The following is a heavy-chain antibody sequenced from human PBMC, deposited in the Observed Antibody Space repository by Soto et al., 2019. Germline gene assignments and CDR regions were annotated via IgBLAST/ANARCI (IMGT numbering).Heavy chain of an antibody. CDR3: ASEIATGG. V-gene: IGHV3-74*01. Sequence: EVQLVESGGGLVQPGGSLRLSCAASGFTFSTHWMHWVRQAPGKGLVWVSGMNSEGTSIGYADAVKGRFTISRDDPKNTLYLQMNSLRVEDTAVYYCASEIATGGWGQGTLINVSS. CDR2: MNSEGTSI. J-gene: IGHJ4*02. CDR1: GFTFSTHW. D-gene: IGHD3-16*01.